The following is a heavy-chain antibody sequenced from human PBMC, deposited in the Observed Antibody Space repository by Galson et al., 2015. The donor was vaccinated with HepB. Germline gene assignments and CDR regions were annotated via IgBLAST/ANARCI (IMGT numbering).Heavy chain of an antibody. CDR1: GYTFTRYG. D-gene: IGHD3-3*01. CDR3: ARCDFWSGSNWFDP. J-gene: IGHJ5*02. V-gene: IGHV1-18*01. Sequence: QSGAEVKKPGASVKVSCKASGYTFTRYGISWVRQAPGQGLQWMGWISAYKGNTNYAQNFQGRVSMTTDTSTSTAYMELRSLRSDDTAVYYCARCDFWSGSNWFDPWGQGTLVTVSS. CDR2: ISAYKGNT.